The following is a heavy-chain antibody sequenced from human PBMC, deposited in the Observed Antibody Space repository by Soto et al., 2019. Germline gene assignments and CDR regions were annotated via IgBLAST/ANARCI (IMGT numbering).Heavy chain of an antibody. CDR2: IYYSGRT. CDR3: ARQRTTVVTQAYFDH. CDR1: GESISCSCYY. J-gene: IGHJ4*02. D-gene: IGHD2-21*02. Sequence: PSETLSFTCIVSGESISCSCYYWCWIRQPPGKGLECIGSIYYSGRTNYNPSIKSRVTISIDTSKNQFSLKLSSVTATDTAVYYCARQRTTVVTQAYFDHWGQGALVTVSS. V-gene: IGHV4-39*01.